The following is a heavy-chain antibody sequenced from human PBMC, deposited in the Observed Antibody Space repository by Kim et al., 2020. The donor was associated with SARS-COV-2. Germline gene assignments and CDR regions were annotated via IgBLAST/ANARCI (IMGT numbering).Heavy chain of an antibody. CDR3: SRHNDDYYDSSAYP. D-gene: IGHD3-22*01. CDR2: IRSKTNNYAT. J-gene: IGHJ5*02. V-gene: IGHV3-73*01. CDR1: GFTFSGSA. Sequence: GGSLRLSCAASGFTFSGSAMHWVRQASGKGLEWVGRIRSKTNNYATAYAASVKGRFTISRDDSKNTAYLQMNSLKTEDTAVYYCSRHNDDYYDSSAYPWGQGPLVTVSS.